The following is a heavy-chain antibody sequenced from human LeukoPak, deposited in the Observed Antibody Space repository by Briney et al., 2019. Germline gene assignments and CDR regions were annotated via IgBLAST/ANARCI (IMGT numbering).Heavy chain of an antibody. CDR2: VNADDGNT. J-gene: IGHJ6*02. D-gene: IGHD5-18*01. CDR1: GYIFTTYA. Sequence: ASVKVSCKTSGYIFTTYAIHWVRQAPGRGLEWMGLVNADDGNTRYSQRFQGRVTITRDTSANTAYMELSSLRSEDTAVYYCARDRVGSYGPSHYYYYGMDVWGQGTTVTVSS. V-gene: IGHV1-3*01. CDR3: ARDRVGSYGPSHYYYYGMDV.